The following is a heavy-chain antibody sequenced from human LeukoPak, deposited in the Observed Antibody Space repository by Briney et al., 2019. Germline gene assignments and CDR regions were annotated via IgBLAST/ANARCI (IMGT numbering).Heavy chain of an antibody. CDR2: IYYSGST. Sequence: KPSETLSLTCTVSGGSITSSSYYWGWIRQPPGKGLEWIGSIYYSGSTYYNPSLKSRVAISVDTSKNHFSLKVSPVTAADTAVYYCLGSPPLYGARRWFYFDSWGQGSLVTVSS. V-gene: IGHV4-39*07. J-gene: IGHJ4*02. CDR1: GGSITSSSYY. CDR3: LGSPPLYGARRWFYFDS. D-gene: IGHD4-17*01.